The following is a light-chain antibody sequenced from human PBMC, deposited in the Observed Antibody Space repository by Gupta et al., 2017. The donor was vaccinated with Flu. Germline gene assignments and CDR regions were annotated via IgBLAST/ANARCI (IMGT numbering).Light chain of an antibody. Sequence: QSVLTQPPSASVTPGQRVTISCSGSSSNIGSNTVNWYQQLPGTAPKLLIYSNNQRPSGVPDRFSGSKSGTSASLAISGRQSEDEADYYCAAWDDSLNGYVFGTGTKVTVL. V-gene: IGLV1-44*01. CDR2: SNN. CDR1: SSNIGSNT. CDR3: AAWDDSLNGYV. J-gene: IGLJ1*01.